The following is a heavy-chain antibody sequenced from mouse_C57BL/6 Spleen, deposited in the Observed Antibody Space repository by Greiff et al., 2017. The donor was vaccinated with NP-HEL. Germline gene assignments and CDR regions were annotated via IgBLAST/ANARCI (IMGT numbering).Heavy chain of an antibody. J-gene: IGHJ2*01. Sequence: QVQLQQPGAELVKPGASVKMSCKASGYTFTSYWITWVKQRPGQGLEWIGDIYPGSGSTNYNEKFKSKATLTVDTSSSTAYMQLSSQTSEDSAVYYCARNNDYDGLDYWGQGTTRTVSS. CDR3: ARNNDYDGLDY. CDR1: GYTFTSYW. CDR2: IYPGSGST. D-gene: IGHD2-4*01. V-gene: IGHV1-55*01.